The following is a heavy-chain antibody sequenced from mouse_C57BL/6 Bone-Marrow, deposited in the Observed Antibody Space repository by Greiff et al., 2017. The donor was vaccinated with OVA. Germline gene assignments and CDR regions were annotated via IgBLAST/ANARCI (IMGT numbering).Heavy chain of an antibody. CDR1: GYAFSSSW. CDR3: AVMEAMDY. V-gene: IGHV1-82*01. CDR2: IYPGDGDT. Sequence: VKLMESGPELVKPGASVKISCKASGYAFSSSWMNWVKQRPGKGLEWIGRIYPGDGDTNYNGKFKGKATLTADKSSSTAYMQLSSLTSEDSAVYFCAVMEAMDYWGQGTSVTVSS. J-gene: IGHJ4*01.